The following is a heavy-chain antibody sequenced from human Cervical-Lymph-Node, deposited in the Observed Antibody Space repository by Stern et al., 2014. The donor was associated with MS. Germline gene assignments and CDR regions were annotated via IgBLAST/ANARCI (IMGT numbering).Heavy chain of an antibody. CDR1: GDSISGGSISSGRYY. Sequence: QVQLQESGPGLVKPSQTLSLTCTVSGDSISGGSISSGRYYWSWIRQPAGKGLEWIGRISTSGTTSYDPSLKSRVTTSVDTSKSQFPLNLSSVTAADTAVYYCARVYYSNSYDVGRFDPWGQGTLVIVSS. D-gene: IGHD4-11*01. J-gene: IGHJ5*02. V-gene: IGHV4-61*02. CDR3: ARVYYSNSYDVGRFDP. CDR2: ISTSGTT.